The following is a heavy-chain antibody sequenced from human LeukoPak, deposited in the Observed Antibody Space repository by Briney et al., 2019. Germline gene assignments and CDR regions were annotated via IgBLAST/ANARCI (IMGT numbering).Heavy chain of an antibody. D-gene: IGHD7-27*01. CDR3: ARVSTGAFDY. J-gene: IGHJ4*02. Sequence: SETLFLTCAVSGYSISSGYYWGWIRQPPGKGLEWIGSIYHSGSTYYNPSLKSRVTISVDTSKNQFSLKLSSVTAADTAVYYCARVSTGAFDYWGQGTLVTVSS. CDR2: IYHSGST. CDR1: GYSISSGYY. V-gene: IGHV4-38-2*01.